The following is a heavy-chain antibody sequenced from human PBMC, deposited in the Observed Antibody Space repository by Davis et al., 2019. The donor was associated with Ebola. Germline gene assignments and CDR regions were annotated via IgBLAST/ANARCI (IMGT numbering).Heavy chain of an antibody. J-gene: IGHJ6*02. V-gene: IGHV1-18*01. CDR1: GGTFSSYG. CDR3: ARRPVRRLYYYGMDV. CDR2: ISAYNGNT. D-gene: IGHD4-17*01. Sequence: ASVKVSCKASGGTFSSYGISWVRQAPGQGLEWMGWISAYNGNTNYAQKLQGRVTMTTDTSTSTAYMELRSLRSDDTAVYYCARRPVRRLYYYGMDVWGQGTTVTVSS.